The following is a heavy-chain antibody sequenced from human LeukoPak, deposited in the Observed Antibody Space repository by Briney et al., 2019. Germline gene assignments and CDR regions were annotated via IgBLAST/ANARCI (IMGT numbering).Heavy chain of an antibody. J-gene: IGHJ4*02. D-gene: IGHD6-13*01. CDR1: GYTFTGYY. CDR2: INPNSGGT. CDR3: ARDAGRQQLAGGY. V-gene: IGHV1-2*06. Sequence: ASVKVSCKASGYTFTGYYMHWVRQAPGQGLEWMGRINPNSGGTSYAQKFQGRVTMTRDTSISTAYMELSRLRSDDTAVYYCARDAGRQQLAGGYWGQGTLVTVSS.